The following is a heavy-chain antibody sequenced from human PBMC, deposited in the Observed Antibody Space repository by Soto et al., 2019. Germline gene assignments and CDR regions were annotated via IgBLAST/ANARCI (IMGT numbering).Heavy chain of an antibody. CDR2: VYHTGNT. CDR1: GVSITSYY. V-gene: IGHV4-59*01. CDR3: AREQYNWKL. J-gene: IGHJ4*02. Sequence: SETLSLTCGVSGVSITSYYWTWIRHPPGKGLEWIGYVYHTGNTYYNPSLKSRVTISLDTSKNEVSLRLKSVTAADTAVYYCAREQYNWKLWGQGTLVTVSS. D-gene: IGHD1-20*01.